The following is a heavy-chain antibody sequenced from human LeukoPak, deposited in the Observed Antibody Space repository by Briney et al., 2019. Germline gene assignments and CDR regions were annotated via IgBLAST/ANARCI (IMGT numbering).Heavy chain of an antibody. CDR3: AREVSSRRYFDY. J-gene: IGHJ4*02. D-gene: IGHD2-2*01. CDR2: LYGRGST. V-gene: IGHV3-53*01. CDR1: GFTLSSYA. Sequence: GGSLRLSCAPSGFTLSSYAMNGVRQAPRKGRAWVSVLYGRGSTHYANYVKGRFTISRDNSKNTLYLQMNSLRAEDTAVYYCAREVSSRRYFDYWGQGTLVTVSS.